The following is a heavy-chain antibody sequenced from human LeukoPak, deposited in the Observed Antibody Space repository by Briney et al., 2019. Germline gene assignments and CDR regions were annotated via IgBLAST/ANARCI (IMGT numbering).Heavy chain of an antibody. CDR3: ARDRGSHPTWELSGFDY. V-gene: IGHV7-4-1*02. D-gene: IGHD1-26*01. J-gene: IGHJ4*02. CDR1: GYTFTSYA. CDR2: INTNTGNP. Sequence: ASVKVSCKASGYTFTSYAMNWVRQAPGQGLEWMGWINTNTGNPTYAQGFTGRFVFSLDTSVSTAYLQINSLRAEDTAVYYCARDRGSHPTWELSGFDYWGQGTLVTVSS.